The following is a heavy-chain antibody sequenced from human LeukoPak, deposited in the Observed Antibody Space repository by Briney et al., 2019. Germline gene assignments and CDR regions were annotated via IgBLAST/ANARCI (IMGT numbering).Heavy chain of an antibody. Sequence: EASVKVSCKASGYTFTGYYMHWVRQAPGQGLEWMGWISAYNGNTNYAQKLQGRVTMTTDTSTSTAYMELRSLRSDDTAVYYCARDQRTGYFDLWGRGTLVTVSS. CDR3: ARDQRTGYFDL. V-gene: IGHV1-18*04. CDR1: GYTFTGYY. D-gene: IGHD1-1*01. J-gene: IGHJ2*01. CDR2: ISAYNGNT.